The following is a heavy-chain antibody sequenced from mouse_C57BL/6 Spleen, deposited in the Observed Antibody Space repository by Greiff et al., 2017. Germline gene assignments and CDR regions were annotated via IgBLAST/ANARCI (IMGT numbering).Heavy chain of an antibody. CDR1: GYAFSSSW. CDR2: IYPGDGDT. J-gene: IGHJ4*01. V-gene: IGHV1-82*01. D-gene: IGHD1-1*01. CDR3: AREGAITTVVATNYYAMDY. Sequence: QVQLQQSGPELVKPGASVKISCKASGYAFSSSWMNWVKQRPGKGLEWIGRIYPGDGDTNYNGKFKGKATLTADKSSSTAYMQLGSLTSEDSAVYFCAREGAITTVVATNYYAMDYWGQGTSVTVSS.